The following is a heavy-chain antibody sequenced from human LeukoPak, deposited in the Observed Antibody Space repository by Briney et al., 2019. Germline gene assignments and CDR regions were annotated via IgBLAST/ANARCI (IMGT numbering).Heavy chain of an antibody. Sequence: PGGSLRLSCAASGFTFSSYAMSWVRQAPGKGLEWVSAISGSGGSTYYADSVKGRFTISRDNSKNTLYLQMTSLRAEDTAVYYCAKHDFWSGYYDKYYFDYWGQGTLVTVSS. CDR2: ISGSGGST. CDR3: AKHDFWSGYYDKYYFDY. CDR1: GFTFSSYA. D-gene: IGHD3-3*01. J-gene: IGHJ4*02. V-gene: IGHV3-23*01.